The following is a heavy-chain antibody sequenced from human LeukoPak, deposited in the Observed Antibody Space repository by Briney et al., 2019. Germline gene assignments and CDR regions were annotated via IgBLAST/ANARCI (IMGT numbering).Heavy chain of an antibody. V-gene: IGHV4-61*01. J-gene: IGHJ4*02. CDR3: ARATAGTIDS. CDR1: GGSVSSGSYF. Sequence: PSETLSLTCAVSGGSVSSGSYFWTWIRQPPGKGLGWIGYIYYSGSTNYNPSLKSRVTISVHTSKNQFSLKLSSVTAADTAVYYCARATAGTIDSWGQGTLVTVSS. D-gene: IGHD6-13*01. CDR2: IYYSGST.